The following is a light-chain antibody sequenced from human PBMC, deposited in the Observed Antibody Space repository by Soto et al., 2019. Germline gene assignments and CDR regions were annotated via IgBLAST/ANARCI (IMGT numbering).Light chain of an antibody. J-gene: IGKJ2*02. CDR1: QTISNW. Sequence: DIQMTQSPSSLSASVGDRVTITCRASQTISNWLAWYQQKPGRAPKLLIYAASTLESGVPSRFSGRGSGTEFTLTISSLQPDDFETYYWQHSNSHLCTFGQGTKLEIK. CDR2: AAS. V-gene: IGKV1-5*01. CDR3: QHSNSHLCT.